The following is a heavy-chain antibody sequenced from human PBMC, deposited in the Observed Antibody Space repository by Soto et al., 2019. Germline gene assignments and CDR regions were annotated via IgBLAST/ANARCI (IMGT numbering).Heavy chain of an antibody. CDR1: GFTFSSYS. Sequence: PGGSLRLSCAASGFTFSSYSMNWVRQAPGKGLEWVSYISSSSSTIYYADSVKGRFTISRDNAKNSLYLQMNSLRAEDTAVYYCARPDCSGGSCYALDAFDIWGQGTMVTVSS. V-gene: IGHV3-48*01. CDR2: ISSSSSTI. J-gene: IGHJ3*02. CDR3: ARPDCSGGSCYALDAFDI. D-gene: IGHD2-15*01.